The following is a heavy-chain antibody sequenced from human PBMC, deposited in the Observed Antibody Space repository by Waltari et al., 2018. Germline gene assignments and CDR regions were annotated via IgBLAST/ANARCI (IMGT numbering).Heavy chain of an antibody. D-gene: IGHD5-18*01. CDR3: ARKGGRGYTYGPFYFDS. Sequence: EVQLLEAGGDLVQPGGSLRLSCAPSGATFSDYWMHWLRQAPGKGLVWVARINGDGYGITYSDSVQGRFTISRDNTKNTVYLQLNSLRADDTAVYYCARKGGRGYTYGPFYFDSWGRGTLVTVSS. CDR2: INGDGYGI. J-gene: IGHJ4*02. CDR1: GATFSDYW. V-gene: IGHV3-74*01.